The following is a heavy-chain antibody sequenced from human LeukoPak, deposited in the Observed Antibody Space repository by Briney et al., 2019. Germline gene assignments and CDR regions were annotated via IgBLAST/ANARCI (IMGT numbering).Heavy chain of an antibody. D-gene: IGHD4-17*01. Sequence: GGSLRLSCAASGFSISNYWMSWVRQGPGKGREWVASINPDGSAERYVDSVKRRFTISRDNAKNSMYLQVNSLSAEDTALFYCARLFGGVTTFDYWGQGTLVTVSS. J-gene: IGHJ4*02. V-gene: IGHV3-7*01. CDR2: INPDGSAE. CDR1: GFSISNYW. CDR3: ARLFGGVTTFDY.